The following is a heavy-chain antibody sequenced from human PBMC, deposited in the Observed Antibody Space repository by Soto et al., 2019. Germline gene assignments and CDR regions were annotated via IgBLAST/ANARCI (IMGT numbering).Heavy chain of an antibody. Sequence: GGALRLSCAASGFTFSSYGMHWVRQAPGKGLEWVAVIWYDGSNKYYADSMKGRFTISRVNSKNTLYLQMNSLRAEDTAVYYCARDRGWLPMGYYFDYWGQGTLVTVSS. CDR2: IWYDGSNK. CDR1: GFTFSSYG. V-gene: IGHV3-33*01. D-gene: IGHD5-12*01. CDR3: ARDRGWLPMGYYFDY. J-gene: IGHJ4*02.